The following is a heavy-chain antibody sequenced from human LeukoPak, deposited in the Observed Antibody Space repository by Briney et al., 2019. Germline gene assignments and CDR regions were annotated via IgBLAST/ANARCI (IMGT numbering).Heavy chain of an antibody. CDR2: INKDGSEK. Sequence: GGSLRLSCAASGFTFSSYWMSWVRQAPGKGLEWVANINKDGSEKNYVDSVKGRFTISRDNAKNSLYLQMNSLRAEDTAVYYCASGLELDYWGQGTLVTVSS. CDR1: GFTFSSYW. V-gene: IGHV3-7*03. CDR3: ASGLELDY. J-gene: IGHJ4*02.